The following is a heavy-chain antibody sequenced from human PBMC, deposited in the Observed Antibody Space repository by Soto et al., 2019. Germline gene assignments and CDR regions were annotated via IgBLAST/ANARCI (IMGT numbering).Heavy chain of an antibody. Sequence: PGGSLRLSCAASGFTFSNYAMSWVRQAPGKGLEWVSGINWNGGSTGYADSVKGRFTISRDNAKNSLYLQMNSLRAEDTAVYYCARDQYSGYDIPAFDIWGQGTMVTVS. D-gene: IGHD5-12*01. CDR2: INWNGGST. V-gene: IGHV3-20*04. CDR3: ARDQYSGYDIPAFDI. CDR1: GFTFSNYA. J-gene: IGHJ3*02.